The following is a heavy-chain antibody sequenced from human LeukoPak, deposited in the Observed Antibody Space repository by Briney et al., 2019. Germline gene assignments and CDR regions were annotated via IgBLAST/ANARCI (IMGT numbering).Heavy chain of an antibody. CDR2: ISYDGSNK. D-gene: IGHD5-12*01. J-gene: IGHJ4*02. Sequence: PGGSLRLSCAASGFTFSSYGMHWVRQAPGKGLEWVAVISYDGSNKYYADSVKGRFTISRDNSKNTLYLQMNSLRAEDTAVYYCAKVGYSGYEGGDYWGQGTLVTVSS. V-gene: IGHV3-30*18. CDR3: AKVGYSGYEGGDY. CDR1: GFTFSSYG.